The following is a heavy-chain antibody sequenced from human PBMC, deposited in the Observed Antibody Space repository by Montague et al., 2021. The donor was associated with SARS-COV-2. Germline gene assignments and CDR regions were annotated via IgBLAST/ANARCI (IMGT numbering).Heavy chain of an antibody. V-gene: IGHV4-39*01. CDR1: GGPISSSSYY. J-gene: IGHJ4*02. D-gene: IGHD3-22*01. CDR2: IYYGGST. Sequence: SETLSLTCIVSGGPISSSSYYWGWIRQPPGKGLEWIGCIYYGGSTYYNPSLKSRVTVSVDTSKNQFSLKLSPVTDADTAVYKCARQTRGGSMIVVGSGGFDCWGQGTLVAVSS. CDR3: ARQTRGGSMIVVGSGGFDC.